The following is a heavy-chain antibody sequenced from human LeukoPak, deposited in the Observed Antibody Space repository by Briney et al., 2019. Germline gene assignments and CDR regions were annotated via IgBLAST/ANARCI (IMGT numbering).Heavy chain of an antibody. CDR3: AKPSGVYYGSGGYYGY. CDR2: ISGSGDST. D-gene: IGHD3-10*01. V-gene: IGHV3-23*01. J-gene: IGHJ4*02. Sequence: GGSLRLSCAASGFTFSSYAMSWVRQAPGKGLEWVSTISGSGDSTYYADSVKGRFTISRDNSKNTLYLQMNSLRAEDTAVYYCAKPSGVYYGSGGYYGYWGQGTLVTVSS. CDR1: GFTFSSYA.